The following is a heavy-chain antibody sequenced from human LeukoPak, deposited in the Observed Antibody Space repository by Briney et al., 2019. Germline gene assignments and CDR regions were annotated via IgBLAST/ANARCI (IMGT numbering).Heavy chain of an antibody. J-gene: IGHJ3*02. Sequence: ASVKVSCKASGYTFTSYDINWVRQATGQGLEWMGIINPSGGSTSYAQKFQGRVTMTRDMSTSTVYMELSSLRSEDTAVYYCARRSSSSAFDIWGQGTMVTVSS. D-gene: IGHD2-2*01. CDR2: INPSGGST. CDR3: ARRSSSSAFDI. CDR1: GYTFTSYD. V-gene: IGHV1-46*01.